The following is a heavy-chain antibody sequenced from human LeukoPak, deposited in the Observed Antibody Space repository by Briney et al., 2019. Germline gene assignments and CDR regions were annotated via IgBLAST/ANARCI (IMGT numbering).Heavy chain of an antibody. D-gene: IGHD5-18*01. CDR3: AREPIFGVYSYGYYWFDP. CDR1: GYTFTSYG. CDR2: ISAYNGNT. V-gene: IGHV1-18*01. Sequence: ASVKVSCKASGYTFTSYGISWVRQAPGQGLEWMGWISAYNGNTIYAQKLQGRVTMTTDTSTSTAYMELRSLRSDDTAVYYCAREPIFGVYSYGYYWFDPWGQGTLVTVSS. J-gene: IGHJ5*02.